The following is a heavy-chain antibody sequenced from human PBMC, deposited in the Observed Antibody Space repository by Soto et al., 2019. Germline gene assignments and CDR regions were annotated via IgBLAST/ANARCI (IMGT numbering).Heavy chain of an antibody. CDR1: GFTFSSYA. Sequence: QVQLVESGGGVVQPGRSLRLSCAASGFTFSSYAMHWVRQAPGKGLEWVAVISYDGSNKYYADSVKGRFTISRDNSKNTLYLQMNSLRAEDTAVYYCARDGVFLRYFDWLSPEGYFDYWGQGTLVTVSS. CDR3: ARDGVFLRYFDWLSPEGYFDY. J-gene: IGHJ4*02. V-gene: IGHV3-30-3*01. CDR2: ISYDGSNK. D-gene: IGHD3-9*01.